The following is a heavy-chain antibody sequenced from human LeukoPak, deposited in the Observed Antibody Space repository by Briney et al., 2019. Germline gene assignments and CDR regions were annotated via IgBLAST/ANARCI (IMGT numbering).Heavy chain of an antibody. CDR2: ISAYNGDT. CDR1: GYTFTSYG. Sequence: GASVKVSCKPSGYTFTSYGFSWVRQAPGQGLEWMGWISAYNGDTNYAQNFQDRVTMTADTSTSTAYMDLRSLRSDDTAVYYCAKGVAAADLDYWGQGTLVTVSS. CDR3: AKGVAAADLDY. D-gene: IGHD6-13*01. J-gene: IGHJ4*02. V-gene: IGHV1-18*01.